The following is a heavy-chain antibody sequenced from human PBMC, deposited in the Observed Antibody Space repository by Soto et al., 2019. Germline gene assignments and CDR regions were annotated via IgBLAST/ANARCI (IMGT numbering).Heavy chain of an antibody. J-gene: IGHJ6*02. V-gene: IGHV3-74*02. Sequence: EVQLVESGGGLVRPGGSLRLSCAASGFTFSSYWMHWVRQVPGKGLVWVSRMDVDGGTTDYADSVKGRFTISRDNAKNTLYLQMNSLRVEDTAVYYCASDLSGRADVWGQGTTVTVSS. D-gene: IGHD3-10*01. CDR3: ASDLSGRADV. CDR2: MDVDGGTT. CDR1: GFTFSSYW.